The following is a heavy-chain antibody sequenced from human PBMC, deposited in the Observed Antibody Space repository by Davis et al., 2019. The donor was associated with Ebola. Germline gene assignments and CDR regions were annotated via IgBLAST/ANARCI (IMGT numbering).Heavy chain of an antibody. V-gene: IGHV1-3*01. CDR3: AREHDSWSGYAFDY. D-gene: IGHD3-3*01. CDR2: INCGNGNT. CDR1: GYTFTSSG. Sequence: AASVKVSCKASGYTFTSSGISWVRQAPGQRLEWMGWINCGNGNTKYSQNFQGRVTITRDTPTSTAYMDLSSLRTEDTAVYYCAREHDSWSGYAFDYWGQGSLVTVSA. J-gene: IGHJ4*02.